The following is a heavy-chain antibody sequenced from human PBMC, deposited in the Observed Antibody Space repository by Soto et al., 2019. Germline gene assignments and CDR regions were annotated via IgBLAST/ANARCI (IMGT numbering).Heavy chain of an antibody. Sequence: EVQRLESGGGLVQPGGSLRLSCAASGFTISSYDMRWVRQAPVKGLEWVSAISGSGGSTYYADSVKGRFTISRDNSKNTLYLQMNSLRAEDTAVYYCARRGSGSYYDYWGQGTLVTVSS. CDR2: ISGSGGST. CDR3: ARRGSGSYYDY. V-gene: IGHV3-23*01. CDR1: GFTISSYD. D-gene: IGHD1-26*01. J-gene: IGHJ4*02.